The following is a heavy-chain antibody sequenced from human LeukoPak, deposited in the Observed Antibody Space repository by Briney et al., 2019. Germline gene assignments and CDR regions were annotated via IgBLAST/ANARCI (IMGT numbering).Heavy chain of an antibody. Sequence: ASVKVSCKASGYTFTGFYIHWVRQAPGQGLEWMGWINPNSGGTNYAQKFQGRVTMTRDTSIITAYMELRRLTSDDTAVYYCARGTDYHDSSGYYNYWGQGTLVTVSS. CDR1: GYTFTGFY. D-gene: IGHD3-22*01. J-gene: IGHJ4*02. CDR3: ARGTDYHDSSGYYNY. CDR2: INPNSGGT. V-gene: IGHV1-2*02.